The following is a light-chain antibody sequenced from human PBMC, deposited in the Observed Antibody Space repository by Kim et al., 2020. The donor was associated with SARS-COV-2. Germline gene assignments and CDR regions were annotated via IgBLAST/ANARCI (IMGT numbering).Light chain of an antibody. Sequence: VAWGQTVRITCQGDSLRTYYATWYQHKPGQAPVLVIYGQNNRPSGIPDRVSGSRSGNTSSLTITGAQAGDEADYYCNSRDNSGNQVFGGGTQLTVL. V-gene: IGLV3-19*01. CDR3: NSRDNSGNQV. CDR1: SLRTYY. J-gene: IGLJ3*02. CDR2: GQN.